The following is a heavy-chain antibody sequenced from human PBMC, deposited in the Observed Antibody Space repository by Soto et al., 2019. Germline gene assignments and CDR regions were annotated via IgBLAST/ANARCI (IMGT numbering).Heavy chain of an antibody. CDR2: ISYDSTKT. CDR3: VKDRSTSDWYGYFDF. J-gene: IGHJ4*02. V-gene: IGHV3-30*18. D-gene: IGHD6-19*01. Sequence: QVQLVESGGGVVQPGRSLRLSCAASGFTFNSYGMHWVRQGPGNGLEWVAFISYDSTKTYYADSVKGRFTISRDNSRNTLFLRMNSLRAEDTAIYYCVKDRSTSDWYGYFDFWGQGSQVTVSS. CDR1: GFTFNSYG.